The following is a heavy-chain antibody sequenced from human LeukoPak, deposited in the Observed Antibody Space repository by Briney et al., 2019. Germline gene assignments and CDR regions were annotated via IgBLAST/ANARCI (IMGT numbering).Heavy chain of an antibody. J-gene: IGHJ4*02. CDR1: GFTFSSYV. CDR2: ISYDGSNE. V-gene: IGHV3-30*04. Sequence: PGGSLRLSCAASGFTFSSYVMHWVRQAPGKGLEWVAIISYDGSNEYCADSVKGRFTISRDNSKNTLYLQMNSLRAEDTAVYYCARVASGSSYRPFDCWGQGTLVTVSS. CDR3: ARVASGSSYRPFDC. D-gene: IGHD3-10*01.